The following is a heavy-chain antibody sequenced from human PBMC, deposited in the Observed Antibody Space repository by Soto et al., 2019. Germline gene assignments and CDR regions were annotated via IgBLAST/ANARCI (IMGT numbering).Heavy chain of an antibody. CDR3: AKAARTTTLYNFDF. CDR1: GFTFSTFG. D-gene: IGHD1-1*01. CDR2: ISDSGGTT. V-gene: IGHV3-23*01. Sequence: GGSLRLSCAASGFTFSTFGMNWVRQAPGKGLEWVSVISDSGGTTVHADSVEGRFTISRENYKNTLYMQMNRMRPEDKAVYYCAKAARTTTLYNFDFRGTGT. J-gene: IGHJ4*02.